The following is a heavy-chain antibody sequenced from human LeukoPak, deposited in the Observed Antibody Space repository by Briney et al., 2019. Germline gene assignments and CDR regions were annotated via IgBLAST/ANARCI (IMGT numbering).Heavy chain of an antibody. CDR2: ISDYNGNT. CDR1: GYTFTSYG. Sequence: ASVKVSCKASGYTFTSYGISWVRQAPAQGLEWMGWISDYNGNTNYAQKLQGRVTMTTDTSTSTAYMELRSLRSDDTAVYYCARDVEIYYGSGSPTQYYYYYGMDVWGQGTTVTVSS. V-gene: IGHV1-18*01. CDR3: ARDVEIYYGSGSPTQYYYYYGMDV. J-gene: IGHJ6*02. D-gene: IGHD3-10*01.